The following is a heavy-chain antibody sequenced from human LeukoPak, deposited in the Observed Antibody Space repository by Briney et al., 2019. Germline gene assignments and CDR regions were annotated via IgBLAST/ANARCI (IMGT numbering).Heavy chain of an antibody. CDR1: GYTFTSYG. Sequence: RASVKVSCKASGYTFTSYGISWVRQATGQGLEWMGWMNPNSGNTGCTKKFQGRVTMTRDTSTSTAYMDLTSVESEDTAVYFCARNNYGGHDAFDIWGQGTLVTVSS. J-gene: IGHJ3*02. CDR3: ARNNYGGHDAFDI. CDR2: MNPNSGNT. D-gene: IGHD4-11*01. V-gene: IGHV1-8*02.